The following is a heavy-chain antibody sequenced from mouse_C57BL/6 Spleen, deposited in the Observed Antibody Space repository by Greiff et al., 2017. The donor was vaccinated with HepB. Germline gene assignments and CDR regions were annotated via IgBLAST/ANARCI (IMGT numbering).Heavy chain of an antibody. D-gene: IGHD1-1*01. CDR2: IHPNSGST. CDR3: ARTDYGSSYFDY. Sequence: QVQLQQPGAELVKPGASVKLSCKASGYTFTSYWMHWVKQRPGQGLEWIGMIHPNSGSTNYNEKFKSKATLTVDKSSSTAYMQRSSLTSEDSAVYYCARTDYGSSYFDYWGQGTTLTVSS. V-gene: IGHV1-64*01. J-gene: IGHJ2*01. CDR1: GYTFTSYW.